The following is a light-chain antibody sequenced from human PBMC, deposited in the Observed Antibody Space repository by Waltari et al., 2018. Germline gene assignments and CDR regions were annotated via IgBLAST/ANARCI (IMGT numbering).Light chain of an antibody. CDR2: KDS. CDR3: QSADSSGIYVI. V-gene: IGLV3-25*03. J-gene: IGLJ2*01. CDR1: ALPKQY. Sequence: SYELTQPPSVSVSPGQTARITCSGDALPKQYAYWYQQKPGQAPVVVIYKDSGRPSGIPGRFSGSSSGTSVTLTIRGVQAEDEADYYCQSADSSGIYVIFGGGTKLTVL.